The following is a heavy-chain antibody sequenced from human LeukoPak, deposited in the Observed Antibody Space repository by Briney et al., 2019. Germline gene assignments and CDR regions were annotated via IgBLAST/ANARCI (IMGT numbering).Heavy chain of an antibody. Sequence: SETLSLTCAVYGGSFSGYYWSWIRQPPGKGLEWIGEINHSGSTNYNPSLKSRVTISVDTSKNQFSLKLSSVTAADTAVYYCASAPETNHYYYYMDVWGKGTTVTVSS. CDR1: GGSFSGYY. CDR2: INHSGST. CDR3: ASAPETNHYYYYMDV. D-gene: IGHD4-17*01. J-gene: IGHJ6*03. V-gene: IGHV4-34*01.